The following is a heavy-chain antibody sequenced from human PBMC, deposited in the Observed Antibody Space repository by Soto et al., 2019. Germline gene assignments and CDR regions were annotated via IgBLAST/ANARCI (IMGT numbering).Heavy chain of an antibody. CDR1: ADTFTSYY. V-gene: IGHV1-46*01. CDR3: ARGGSSWYTDY. D-gene: IGHD6-13*01. Sequence: ASVKVSCKAPADTFTSYYIHWVRQAPGHGLEWMGIINPNGGSTRFAQTFQGRITMTTDTSTSTAYMELGSLTSDDTAVYYCARGGSSWYTDYWGQGTLVTVSS. J-gene: IGHJ4*02. CDR2: INPNGGST.